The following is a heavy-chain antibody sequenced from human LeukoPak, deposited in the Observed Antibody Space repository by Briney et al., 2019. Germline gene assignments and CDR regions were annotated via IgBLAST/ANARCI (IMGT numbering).Heavy chain of an antibody. V-gene: IGHV3-7*01. CDR2: MSPDGSVK. J-gene: IGHJ4*02. D-gene: IGHD4-17*01. Sequence: GGSLRLSCAASGFTFSTYWMSWVRQSPGKGLEWVANMSPDGSVKNYVDPMKGRFTISRDNAKNSLYLEMNRLRAEDTAIYYCARDPAYGAVDYWGQGTLVTVSS. CDR1: GFTFSTYW. CDR3: ARDPAYGAVDY.